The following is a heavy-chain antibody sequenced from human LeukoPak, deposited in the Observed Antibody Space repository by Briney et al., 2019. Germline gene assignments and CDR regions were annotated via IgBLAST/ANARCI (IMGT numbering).Heavy chain of an antibody. CDR1: GYTFTSYY. V-gene: IGHV1-2*02. Sequence: ASVKVSCKASGYTFTSYYMHWVRQAPGQGLEWMGWINPNSGGTNYAQKFQGRVTMTRDTSISTAYMELSRLRSDDTAVYYCARGVEYYYDSSGYYAYNWFDPWGQGTLVTVSS. D-gene: IGHD3-22*01. CDR3: ARGVEYYYDSSGYYAYNWFDP. CDR2: INPNSGGT. J-gene: IGHJ5*02.